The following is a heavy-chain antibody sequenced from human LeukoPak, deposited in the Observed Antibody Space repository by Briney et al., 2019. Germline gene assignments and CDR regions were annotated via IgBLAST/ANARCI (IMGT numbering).Heavy chain of an antibody. D-gene: IGHD3-16*02. J-gene: IGHJ4*02. CDR3: ARGGGYYDYVWGSYRHVRMDY. V-gene: IGHV4-34*01. CDR2: INHSGST. Sequence: SGTLSLTCAVYGGSFSGYYWSWIRQPPGKGLEWIGEINHSGSTNYNPSLKSRVTISVDTSKNQFSLKLSSVTAADTAVYYCARGGGYYDYVWGSYRHVRMDYWGQGTLVTVSS. CDR1: GGSFSGYY.